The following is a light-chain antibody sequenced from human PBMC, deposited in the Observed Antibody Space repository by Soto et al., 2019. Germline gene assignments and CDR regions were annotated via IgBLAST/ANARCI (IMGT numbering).Light chain of an antibody. CDR2: AAS. V-gene: IGKV1-39*01. J-gene: IGKJ4*01. Sequence: DLQMTQSPSSLSASVGDRVTITCRASQSISSYLNWYQQKPGKAPKLLIYAASSLQSGVPSRFSGSGSGTDFTLTISSLQPEDFATYYCQQSYSTPSATFGGGTKVEIK. CDR3: QQSYSTPSAT. CDR1: QSISSY.